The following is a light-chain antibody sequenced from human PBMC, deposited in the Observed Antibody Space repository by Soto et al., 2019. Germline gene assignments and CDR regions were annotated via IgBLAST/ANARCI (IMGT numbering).Light chain of an antibody. CDR3: TSYTSTITYV. J-gene: IGLJ1*01. V-gene: IGLV2-14*01. CDR1: SSDVGGYNY. CDR2: EVS. Sequence: QSALTQPASMSGSPGQSITISCTGTSSDVGGYNYVSWYQQHPGKAPKLMIYEVSNRPSGVSNRFSGSKSGNTASLTISGLQPEDEADYYCTSYTSTITYVFGTGTKLTVL.